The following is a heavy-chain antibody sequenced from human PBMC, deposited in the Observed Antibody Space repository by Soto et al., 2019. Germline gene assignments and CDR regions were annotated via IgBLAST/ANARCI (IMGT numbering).Heavy chain of an antibody. J-gene: IGHJ3*01. CDR1: GFSFSTSGVG. V-gene: IGHV2-5*02. CDR3: AQGVSAHVGGSDAFDV. CDR2: IFWDDDK. Sequence: QITLKESGPTLVKPTETLTLTCTFSGFSFSTSGVGVAWIRQPPGKALEWLALIFWDDDKRYSPSLKSRLTITKDTSKNQVVLTMANMDPVDKATYYCAQGVSAHVGGSDAFDVWGQGTLVTVSS. D-gene: IGHD3-10*01.